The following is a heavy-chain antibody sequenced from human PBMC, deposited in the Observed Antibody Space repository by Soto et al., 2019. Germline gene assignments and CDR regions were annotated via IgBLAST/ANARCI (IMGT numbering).Heavy chain of an antibody. Sequence: EVQLVESGGTLVQPGGSLGLSCVASGFKFRSYWMSWVRQAPGKGLEWLANIKEDGSEKYYVDSVEGRFTISRDNARNSVYLQMNSLRAEDTAIYYCTRGGGRDSNEHFWGQGTLVIVSS. CDR2: IKEDGSEK. J-gene: IGHJ4*02. V-gene: IGHV3-7*01. CDR3: TRGGGRDSNEHF. CDR1: GFKFRSYW. D-gene: IGHD4-4*01.